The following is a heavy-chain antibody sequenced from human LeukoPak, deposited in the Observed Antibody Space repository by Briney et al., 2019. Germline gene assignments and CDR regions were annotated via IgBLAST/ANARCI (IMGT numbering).Heavy chain of an antibody. V-gene: IGHV3-74*01. CDR1: GFTFNSYW. Sequence: QPGGSLRLSCAASGFTFNSYWMHWVRQAPGKGLVWVSRINSDGTTSNYADSVKGRFTISRDNAENTLYLHMHSLRADDTALYFCARDPRVSIVAANEGGFDYWGQGTLVTVSS. CDR2: INSDGTTS. J-gene: IGHJ4*02. D-gene: IGHD2-15*01. CDR3: ARDPRVSIVAANEGGFDY.